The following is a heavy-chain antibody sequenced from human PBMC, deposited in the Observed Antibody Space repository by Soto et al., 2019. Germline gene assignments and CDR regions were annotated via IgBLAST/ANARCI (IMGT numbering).Heavy chain of an antibody. J-gene: IGHJ5*02. Sequence: VGSLRLSWAASGFTFRSFTMNWVRQAPGKGLEWVSTISSNSAYIYYTDTLRGRFTISRDNAKNSLHLQMNSLRAEDTAVYYCTRDASRDSSARGWFDPWGPGTLVTVSS. V-gene: IGHV3-21*01. CDR2: ISSNSAYI. CDR1: GFTFRSFT. D-gene: IGHD6-13*01. CDR3: TRDASRDSSARGWFDP.